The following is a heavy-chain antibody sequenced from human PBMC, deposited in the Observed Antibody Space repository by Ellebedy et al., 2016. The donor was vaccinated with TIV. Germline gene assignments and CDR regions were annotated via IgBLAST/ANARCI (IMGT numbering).Heavy chain of an antibody. CDR1: GYTFTTHG. CDR3: ARDLVNADY. CDR2: ISAYDGAT. Sequence: ASVKVSCKTSGYTFTTHGISWVRQAPGQGLEWMGWISAYDGATNYPQKFQGRVTMTTDSSTRTAYLELGRLTSDDTAVYYCARDLVNADYWGQGTLVTVSS. V-gene: IGHV1-18*04. J-gene: IGHJ4*02. D-gene: IGHD3-9*01.